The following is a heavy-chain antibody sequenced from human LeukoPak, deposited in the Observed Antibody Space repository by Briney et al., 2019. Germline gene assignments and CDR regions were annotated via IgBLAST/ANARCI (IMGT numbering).Heavy chain of an antibody. D-gene: IGHD2-2*01. J-gene: IGHJ4*02. CDR1: GYTFTGYY. Sequence: ASVKVACKASGYTFTGYYMHWVRHAPGQGLEWMGWINPNSGGTNYAQKFQGRVTMTRDTTLSTAYMVLTSVGSDDTAVDYCARDPGYCSSTSCPMGYWGQGTLVTVSS. V-gene: IGHV1-2*02. CDR2: INPNSGGT. CDR3: ARDPGYCSSTSCPMGY.